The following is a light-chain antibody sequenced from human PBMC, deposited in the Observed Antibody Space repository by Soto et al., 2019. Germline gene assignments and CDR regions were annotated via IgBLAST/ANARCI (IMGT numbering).Light chain of an antibody. CDR1: QSVSSSY. CDR2: GAS. J-gene: IGKJ4*01. V-gene: IGKV3-20*01. Sequence: EIVLTQSPGTLSLYPGERATLSCRASQSVSSSYLAWYQQKPGQAPRLLIYGASSRATGIPDRFSGSGSGTDFTVTISRLEPEDFAVYYCQQYGSSPPLTFGGGTKVDIK. CDR3: QQYGSSPPLT.